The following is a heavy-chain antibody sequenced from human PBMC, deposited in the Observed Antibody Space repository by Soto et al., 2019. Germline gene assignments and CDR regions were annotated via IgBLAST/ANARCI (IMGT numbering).Heavy chain of an antibody. Sequence: PGGSLRLSCAASGFTFSSYAMSWVRQAPGKGLEWVSAISGSGGSTYYADSVKGRFTISRDNSKNTLYLQMNSLRAEDTAVYYCAKDDVLRYFDWLLKHPAFDYWGQGTLVTVSS. CDR1: GFTFSSYA. V-gene: IGHV3-23*01. D-gene: IGHD3-9*01. CDR3: AKDDVLRYFDWLLKHPAFDY. J-gene: IGHJ4*02. CDR2: ISGSGGST.